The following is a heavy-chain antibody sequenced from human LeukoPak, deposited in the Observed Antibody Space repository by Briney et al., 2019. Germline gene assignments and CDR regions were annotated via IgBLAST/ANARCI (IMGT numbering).Heavy chain of an antibody. J-gene: IGHJ6*03. CDR1: GFTFSSYA. CDR2: ISGSGGST. V-gene: IGHV3-23*01. Sequence: PGGSLRLSCAASGFTFSSYAMSWVRQAPGKGLEWVSAISGSGGSTYYADSVKGRFTISRDNSKNTLYLQMNSLRAEDTAVYYCAKVGDSSGYLPYYMDVWGKGTTVTVSS. CDR3: AKVGDSSGYLPYYMDV. D-gene: IGHD3-22*01.